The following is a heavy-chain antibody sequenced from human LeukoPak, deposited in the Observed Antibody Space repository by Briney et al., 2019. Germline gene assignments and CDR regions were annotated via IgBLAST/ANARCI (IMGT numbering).Heavy chain of an antibody. CDR2: IKQDGSEK. J-gene: IGHJ3*02. V-gene: IGHV3-7*01. Sequence: GGSLRLSCAASGFTFSSYWMSWVRQAPGKGLEWVANIKQDGSEKYYVDSVKGRFTISRDNAKNSLYLQMNSLRAEDTAVYYCARAYYYGSGMAGDAFDIWGQGTMVTVSS. D-gene: IGHD3-10*01. CDR3: ARAYYYGSGMAGDAFDI. CDR1: GFTFSSYW.